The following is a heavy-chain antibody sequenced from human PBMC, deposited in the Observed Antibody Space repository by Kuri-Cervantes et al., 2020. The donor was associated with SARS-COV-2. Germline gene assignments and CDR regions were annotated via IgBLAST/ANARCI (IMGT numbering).Heavy chain of an antibody. D-gene: IGHD3-16*01. CDR1: GYSISSGYY. CDR3: ARHSWSSNWSRGEYFDL. J-gene: IGHJ4*02. CDR2: IYHSGST. Sequence: GSLRLSCAVSGYSISSGYYWGWIRQPPGKGLEWIGSIYHSGSTYYNPSLKSRVTISVDTSKNHFSLKLTSVTAADTAVYFCARHSWSSNWSRGEYFDLWGQGTLVTVSS. V-gene: IGHV4-38-2*01.